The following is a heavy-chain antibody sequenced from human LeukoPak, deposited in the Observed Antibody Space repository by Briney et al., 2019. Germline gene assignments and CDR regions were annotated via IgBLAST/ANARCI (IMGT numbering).Heavy chain of an antibody. CDR3: AKGSTYYYGSSAWFDY. Sequence: GGSLRLSCAVSGVNFSSYWMSWVRQAPGKGLEWVANIKQDGSEEYYVDSVKGRFTISTDNAKNSLYLHMNSLRAEDMALYYCAKGSTYYYGSSAWFDYWGQGTLVTVSS. D-gene: IGHD3-22*01. CDR1: GVNFSSYW. J-gene: IGHJ4*02. V-gene: IGHV3-7*03. CDR2: IKQDGSEE.